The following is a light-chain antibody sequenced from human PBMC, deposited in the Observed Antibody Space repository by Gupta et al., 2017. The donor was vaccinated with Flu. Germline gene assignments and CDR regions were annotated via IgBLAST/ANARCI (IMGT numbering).Light chain of an antibody. Sequence: QSVLTQPPSVSGAPGQRVTISCTGSSSNIGAGYDVHWYQQLPGTAPKLLIYGNSNRPAGVPDRFSGSKSGTAASLAITGLQAEEEADYYCQSYDSSRSGVFGGGTKLTVL. CDR1: SSNIGAGYD. CDR2: GNS. V-gene: IGLV1-40*01. CDR3: QSYDSSRSGV. J-gene: IGLJ2*01.